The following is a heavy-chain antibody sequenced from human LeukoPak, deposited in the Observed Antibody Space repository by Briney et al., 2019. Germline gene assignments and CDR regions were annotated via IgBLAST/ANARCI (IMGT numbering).Heavy chain of an antibody. CDR1: GFTLSTYS. V-gene: IGHV3-21*04. D-gene: IGHD2-8*02. Sequence: GGSLRLSCAASGFTLSTYSLNWVRQAPGKGLEWVSSISSSSLYIYYADSVRGRFTISRDNSKSTLSLQMNSLRAEDTAIYYCATYRQVLLPFESWGQGTLVTVSS. CDR3: ATYRQVLLPFES. J-gene: IGHJ4*02. CDR2: ISSSSLYI.